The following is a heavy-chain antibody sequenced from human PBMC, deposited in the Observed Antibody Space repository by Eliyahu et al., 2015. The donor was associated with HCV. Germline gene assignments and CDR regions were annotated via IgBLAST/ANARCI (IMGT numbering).Heavy chain of an antibody. D-gene: IGHD2-15*01. CDR2: IGWNSGRR. Sequence: EVQLMESGGGXAXXGRSLRLSCAASGFNIDEYAMHWVRPVPGKGLEWVAGIGWNSGRRDYADSVKGRFTISRDNAKNSLYLHMNSLTPEDTALYFCTXDQGKKWWAPSYGMDVWGQGTAVTVSS. V-gene: IGHV3-9*01. J-gene: IGHJ6*02. CDR3: TXDQGKKWWAPSYGMDV. CDR1: GFNIDEYA.